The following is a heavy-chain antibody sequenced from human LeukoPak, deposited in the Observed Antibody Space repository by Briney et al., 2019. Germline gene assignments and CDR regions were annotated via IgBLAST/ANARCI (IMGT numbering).Heavy chain of an antibody. CDR1: GGSFSGYY. CDR3: ARGSHYYYYYMDV. J-gene: IGHJ6*03. Sequence: KSSETLSLTCAVYGGSFSGYYWSWIRQPPGKGLEWIGYIYYSGSTYYNPSLKSRVTISVDTSKNQFSLKLSSVTAADTAVYYCARGSHYYYYYMDVWGKGTTVTVSS. D-gene: IGHD3-10*01. CDR2: IYYSGST. V-gene: IGHV4-59*12.